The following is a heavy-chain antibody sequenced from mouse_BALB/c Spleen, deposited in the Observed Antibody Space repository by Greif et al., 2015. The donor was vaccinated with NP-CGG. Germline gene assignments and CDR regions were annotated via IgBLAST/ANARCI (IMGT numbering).Heavy chain of an antibody. Sequence: EVKLQESGGGLVQPGGSMKLSCVASGFTFSNYWMNWVRQTPEKGLEWVAEVRLKSNNYATLYAESVKGRFTISRDDSKSSVYLQMNNLRAEDTGIYYCTTGFAYWGQGTLVTVSA. CDR1: GFTFSNYW. CDR3: TTGFAY. CDR2: VRLKSNNYAT. J-gene: IGHJ3*01. V-gene: IGHV6-6*02.